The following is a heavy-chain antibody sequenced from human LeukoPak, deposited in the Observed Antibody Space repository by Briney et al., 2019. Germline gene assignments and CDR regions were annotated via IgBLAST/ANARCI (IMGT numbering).Heavy chain of an antibody. Sequence: ASVKVSCKASGGTFSSYAISWVRQAPGQGLEWMGRIIPILGIANYAQKFQGRVTITADESTSTTYTELSSLRSDDTAVYYCAREGDYYDSSGYYSFDYWGQGTLVTVSS. CDR1: GGTFSSYA. V-gene: IGHV1-69*04. CDR2: IIPILGIA. J-gene: IGHJ4*02. CDR3: AREGDYYDSSGYYSFDY. D-gene: IGHD3-22*01.